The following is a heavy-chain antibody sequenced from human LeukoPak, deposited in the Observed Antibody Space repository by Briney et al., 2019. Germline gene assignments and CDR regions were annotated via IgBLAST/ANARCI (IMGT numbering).Heavy chain of an antibody. V-gene: IGHV3-7*05. Sequence: GGSLRLSCVVSGFTFSSFWMHWIRQAPGKGLEWVANIKQDGSEIYYVDSAKGRFTISRDDAKNSLYLQMNSLRAEDTAVYYCAGGFGFLFEHWGQGTLVAVSS. CDR1: GFTFSSFW. CDR3: AGGFGFLFEH. D-gene: IGHD3-3*01. J-gene: IGHJ4*02. CDR2: IKQDGSEI.